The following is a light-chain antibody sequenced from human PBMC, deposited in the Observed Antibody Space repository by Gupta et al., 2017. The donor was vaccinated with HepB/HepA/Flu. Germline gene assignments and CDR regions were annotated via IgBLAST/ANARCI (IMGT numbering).Light chain of an antibody. J-gene: IGLJ2*01. CDR3: CSYAGSYTFVV. CDR1: FSDVGAYNY. CDR2: DVS. V-gene: IGLV2-11*01. Sequence: QSALTQPRSVSGSPGQSVTISCTGTFSDVGAYNYVSWYQQHPDKAPKLMIYDVSKRPSGVPDRFSGSKSGNTASLTISGLQAEDEADYYCCSYAGSYTFVVFGGGTKLTVL.